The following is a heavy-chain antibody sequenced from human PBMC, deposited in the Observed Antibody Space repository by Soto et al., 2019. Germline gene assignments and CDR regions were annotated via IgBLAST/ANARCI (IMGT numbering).Heavy chain of an antibody. CDR2: IYYSGST. CDR3: ARDPQEYYYDHHGFDP. V-gene: IGHV4-59*01. Sequence: PSETLSLTCTVSGDSISSYYWSWIRQPPGKGLEWIGYIYYSGSTNYNPSLKSRVTISVDTSKNQFSLKLSSVTAADTAVYYCARDPQEYYYDHHGFDPWGQGTLVTVSS. CDR1: GDSISSYY. J-gene: IGHJ5*02. D-gene: IGHD3-22*01.